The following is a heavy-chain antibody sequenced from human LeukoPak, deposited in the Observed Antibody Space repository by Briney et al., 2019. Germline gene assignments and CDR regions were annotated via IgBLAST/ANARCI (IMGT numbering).Heavy chain of an antibody. D-gene: IGHD5-12*01. CDR1: GYTFTSYG. CDR3: ARDYGYSGYDTPHDAFDI. CDR2: ISAYNGNT. Sequence: VASVKVPCKASGYTFTSYGISWVRQAPGQGLEWMGWISAYNGNTNYAQKLQGRVTMTTDTSTSTAYMELRSLRSDDTAVYYCARDYGYSGYDTPHDAFDIWGQGTMVTVSS. V-gene: IGHV1-18*01. J-gene: IGHJ3*02.